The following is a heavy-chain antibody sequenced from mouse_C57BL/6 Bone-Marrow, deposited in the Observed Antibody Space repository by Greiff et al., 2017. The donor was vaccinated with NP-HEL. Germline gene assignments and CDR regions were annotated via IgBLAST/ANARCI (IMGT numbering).Heavy chain of an antibody. J-gene: IGHJ2*01. CDR2: ISSGGSYT. CDR1: GFTFSSYG. Sequence: EVQLQESGGDLVKPGGSLKLSCAASGFTFSSYGMSWVRQTPDKRLEWVATISSGGSYTYYPDSVKGRFTISRDNDKNTLYLQMSSLKSEDTAMYYCARQSNWNYFDYWGQGTTLTVSS. V-gene: IGHV5-6*01. D-gene: IGHD2-5*01. CDR3: ARQSNWNYFDY.